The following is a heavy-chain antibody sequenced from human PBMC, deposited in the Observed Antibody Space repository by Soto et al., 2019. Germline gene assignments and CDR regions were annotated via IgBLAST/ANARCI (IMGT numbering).Heavy chain of an antibody. Sequence: QVQVVESGGGVVQPGRSLRLSCAASGFTFSSFGMHWVRQAPGKGLEWVPLIWYDGSKKSYGDSVKGRFTISRDNSRNTVDLQMNSLRADDTAVYYCARDASYYSLWSGYYPSRNGMDVWGQGTTVTVSS. CDR3: ARDASYYSLWSGYYPSRNGMDV. CDR2: IWYDGSKK. V-gene: IGHV3-33*01. D-gene: IGHD3-3*01. CDR1: GFTFSSFG. J-gene: IGHJ6*02.